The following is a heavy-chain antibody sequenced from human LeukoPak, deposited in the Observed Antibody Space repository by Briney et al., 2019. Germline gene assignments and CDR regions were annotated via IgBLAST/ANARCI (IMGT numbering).Heavy chain of an antibody. V-gene: IGHV3-21*01. Sequence: PGGSLRLSCAASGFTFSSYSMNWVRQAPGKGLEWVSSISSSSSYIYYADSVKGRFTISRDNAKNSLYLQMNSLRAEDTAVYYCARGPGKGGNSHFDYWGREPWSPSPQ. J-gene: IGHJ4*02. D-gene: IGHD4-23*01. CDR2: ISSSSSYI. CDR1: GFTFSSYS. CDR3: ARGPGKGGNSHFDY.